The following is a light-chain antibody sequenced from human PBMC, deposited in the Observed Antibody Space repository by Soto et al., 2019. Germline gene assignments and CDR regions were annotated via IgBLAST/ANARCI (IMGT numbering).Light chain of an antibody. CDR2: AAS. Sequence: DIQMTQSPSSLSASVGDRVTITCRASQSISSYLNWYQQKPGKAPKLLIYAASSSQSGVPSRFSGSGSGPDFTLTISSLQPEDFATYYCQQSYSTPTFGGGTKVEIK. V-gene: IGKV1-39*01. CDR3: QQSYSTPT. CDR1: QSISSY. J-gene: IGKJ4*02.